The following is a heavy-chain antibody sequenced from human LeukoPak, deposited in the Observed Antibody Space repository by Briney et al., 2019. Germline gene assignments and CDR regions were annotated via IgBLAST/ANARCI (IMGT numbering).Heavy chain of an antibody. CDR2: ITSGGDYI. CDR3: GRDYLGESGAGGP. J-gene: IGHJ5*02. D-gene: IGHD3-10*01. CDR1: GFTFNTFN. Sequence: GGSLRLSCAASGFTFNTFNMNWVRQAPGKGLEWVSSITSGGDYIYYADSVKGRFTTSRDNAKNSVHLQMTNLRVDDTAVYYCGRDYLGESGAGGPWGQGILVTVSS. V-gene: IGHV3-21*01.